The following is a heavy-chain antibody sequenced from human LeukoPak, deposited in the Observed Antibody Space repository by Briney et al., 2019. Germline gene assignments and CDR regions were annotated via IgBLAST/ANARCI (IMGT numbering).Heavy chain of an antibody. V-gene: IGHV3-23*01. J-gene: IGHJ4*02. CDR1: GXTFTNYA. D-gene: IGHD4-23*01. Sequence: GGSLRISCAASGXTFTNYAMTWVRQAPGKGLEWASTITSGGSSTYYADSVKGRFTISRDNSKNTLYLQMNSLRAEDTATFYCAKDRSTVVTRGFDYWGQGTLVTVSS. CDR2: ITSGGSST. CDR3: AKDRSTVVTRGFDY.